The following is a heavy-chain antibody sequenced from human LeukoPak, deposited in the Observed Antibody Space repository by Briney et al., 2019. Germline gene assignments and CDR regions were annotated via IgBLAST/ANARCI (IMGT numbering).Heavy chain of an antibody. CDR1: GFTFSNYG. Sequence: GGSLRLSCAASGFTFSNYGMHWVRQAPGKGLEWVSVISYDGSNEYYADSVKGRFAISRDTSKNTLYLQMNALRAEDTALYYCARKFLTGRLIDYWGQGTLVTVSS. CDR2: ISYDGSNE. J-gene: IGHJ4*02. CDR3: ARKFLTGRLIDY. V-gene: IGHV3-30*03. D-gene: IGHD7-27*01.